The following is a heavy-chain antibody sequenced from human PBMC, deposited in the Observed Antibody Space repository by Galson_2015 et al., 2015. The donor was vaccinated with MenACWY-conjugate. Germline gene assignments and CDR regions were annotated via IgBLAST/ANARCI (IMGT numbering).Heavy chain of an antibody. D-gene: IGHD1-7*01. V-gene: IGHV3-49*01. CDR1: GFTFGDYA. Sequence: SLRLSCAASGFTFGDYAMSWFRQAPGKGLEWVGFIRSKAYGGTTEYAASVKGRFTISRDGSKNTLYLQMNSLKTEDTAVYYCTTIWQELELPDYWGQGTLVTVSS. J-gene: IGHJ4*02. CDR3: TTIWQELELPDY. CDR2: IRSKAYGGTT.